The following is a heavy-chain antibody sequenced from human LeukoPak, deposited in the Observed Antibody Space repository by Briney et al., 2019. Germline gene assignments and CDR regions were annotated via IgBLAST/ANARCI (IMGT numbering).Heavy chain of an antibody. CDR2: IRSKAYGGTT. D-gene: IGHD2-2*03. V-gene: IGHV3-49*04. J-gene: IGHJ5*02. CDR3: TRLDIVVVPAGGGWFDP. Sequence: PGGSLRLSCAASGFTFSSAAMTWVRQAPGKGLEWVGFIRSKAYGGTTEYAASVEGRFTISRDDSKSIAYLQMNSLKTEDTAVYYCTRLDIVVVPAGGGWFDPWGQGTLVTVSS. CDR1: GFTFSSAA.